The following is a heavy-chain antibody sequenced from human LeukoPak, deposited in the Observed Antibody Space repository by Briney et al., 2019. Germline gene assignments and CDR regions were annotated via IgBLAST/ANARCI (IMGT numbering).Heavy chain of an antibody. V-gene: IGHV4-34*01. CDR3: ARDPTQAYFDY. CDR1: GGSFSGYY. J-gene: IGHJ4*02. CDR2: INHSGST. Sequence: PSETLSLTCAVYGGSFSGYYRSWIRQPPGKGLEWIGEINHSGSTNYNPSLKSRVTISVDTSKNQFSLKLSSVTAADTAVYYCARDPTQAYFDYWGQGTLVTVSS.